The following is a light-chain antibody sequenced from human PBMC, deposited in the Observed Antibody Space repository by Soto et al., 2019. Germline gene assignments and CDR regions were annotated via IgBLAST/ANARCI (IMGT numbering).Light chain of an antibody. CDR2: DVS. CDR1: QSVSDY. CDR3: QQYGSSPPFT. V-gene: IGKV3-11*01. Sequence: IVLTQCPAIMCLSPGESASLSCGASQSVSDYLAWYQQKPGQAPRLFIYDVSKRATGIPARFSGSGSGTGFTLTISSLEPEDFAVYYCQQYGSSPPFTFGPGTKVDIK. J-gene: IGKJ3*01.